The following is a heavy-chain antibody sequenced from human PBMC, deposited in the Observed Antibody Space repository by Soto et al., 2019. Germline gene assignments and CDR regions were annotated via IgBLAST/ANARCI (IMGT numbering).Heavy chain of an antibody. Sequence: PGGSLRLSCAASGFTFSNAWMNWVRQAPGKGLEWVGRIKSKTDGGTTYYAAPVKGRFTISRDDSKNTLYLQMNSLKTEDTAVYYCTTEGFNRGITIFGVVMTPIYYYGMDVWGQGTTVTVSS. CDR2: IKSKTDGGTT. CDR3: TTEGFNRGITIFGVVMTPIYYYGMDV. V-gene: IGHV3-15*07. D-gene: IGHD3-3*01. J-gene: IGHJ6*02. CDR1: GFTFSNAW.